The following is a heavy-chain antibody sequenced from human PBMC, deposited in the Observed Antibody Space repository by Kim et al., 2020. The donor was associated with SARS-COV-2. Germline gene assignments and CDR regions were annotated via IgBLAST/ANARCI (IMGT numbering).Heavy chain of an antibody. D-gene: IGHD6-13*01. CDR2: MNPNSGKT. J-gene: IGHJ4*02. V-gene: IGHV1-8*01. CDR1: GYSFTSYD. CDR3: ARGRLSWSPDY. Sequence: ASVKVSCKASGYSFTSYDINWVRQATGQGLEWMGWMNPNSGKTGYAERFQGRVTMSRNIAISTAYMELYGLTSEDTAVYYCARGRLSWSPDYWGQGTLVTVSS.